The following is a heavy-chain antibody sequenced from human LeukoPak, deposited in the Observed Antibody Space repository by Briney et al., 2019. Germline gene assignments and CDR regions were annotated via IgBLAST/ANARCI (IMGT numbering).Heavy chain of an antibody. J-gene: IGHJ4*02. CDR3: ARDPGSGYHFDY. V-gene: IGHV1-46*01. CDR2: INPSGGST. Sequence: ASVKVSCKASGYTFTSYYMHWVRQAPGQGLERMGIINPSGGSTSYAQKFQGRVTMTRDMSTSTVYMELSSLRSEDTAVYYCARDPGSGYHFDYWGQGTLVTVSS. CDR1: GYTFTSYY. D-gene: IGHD3-22*01.